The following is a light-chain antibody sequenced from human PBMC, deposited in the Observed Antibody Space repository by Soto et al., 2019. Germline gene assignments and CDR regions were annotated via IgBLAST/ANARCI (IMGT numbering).Light chain of an antibody. V-gene: IGKV3-15*01. J-gene: IGKJ2*01. CDR2: LAS. Sequence: EIVMTQSPATLSVSPGERVTLSCRASQSINSKLAWYQQKPGQAPRLLIYLASTRATGIPARFSGSGSGPEFTLAIRSLQSEDFAVYYCQQYDNWPPSYTFGQGTRLEIE. CDR1: QSINSK. CDR3: QQYDNWPPSYT.